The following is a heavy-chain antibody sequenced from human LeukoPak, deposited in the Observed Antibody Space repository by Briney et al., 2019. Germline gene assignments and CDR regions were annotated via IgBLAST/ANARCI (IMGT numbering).Heavy chain of an antibody. D-gene: IGHD6-19*01. J-gene: IGHJ4*02. CDR1: GGSISSSSYY. CDR3: ATREGHTYRSAWNPGVDY. V-gene: IGHV4-39*01. CDR2: IYYSGST. Sequence: SETLSLTCTVSGGSISSSSYYWGWIRQPPGKGLEWIGSIYYSGSTYYNPSLKSRVTISVDTSKNQFSLKLSSVTAADTAVYYCATREGHTYRSAWNPGVDYWGQGTLVTVSS.